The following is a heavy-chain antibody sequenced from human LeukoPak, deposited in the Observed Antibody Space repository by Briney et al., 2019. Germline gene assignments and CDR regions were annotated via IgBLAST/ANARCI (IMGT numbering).Heavy chain of an antibody. Sequence: ASVKVSCKASGYTFTSYDINWVRQATGQGLEWMGWMNPNSGNTGYAQKFQGRVTMTRNTSISTAYMELSSLRSEDTAVYYCARLTMVRGVIRAYNWFDPWGQGTLVTVSS. CDR2: MNPNSGNT. J-gene: IGHJ5*02. CDR3: ARLTMVRGVIRAYNWFDP. D-gene: IGHD3-10*01. V-gene: IGHV1-8*01. CDR1: GYTFTSYD.